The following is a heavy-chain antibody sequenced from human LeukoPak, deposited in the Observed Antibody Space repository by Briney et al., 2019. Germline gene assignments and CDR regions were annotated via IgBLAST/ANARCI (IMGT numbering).Heavy chain of an antibody. CDR1: GGSVSSGNYY. CDR2: IYYSGDT. Sequence: SETLSLTCTVSGGSVSSGNYYWSWIRQPPGKGLEWIGYIYYSGDTNYNPSLKGRVTISVDTSKNQVSLKLSSVTAADTAVYYCARDPSGYFNYWGQGTLVSVSS. V-gene: IGHV4-61*01. J-gene: IGHJ4*02. D-gene: IGHD3-22*01. CDR3: ARDPSGYFNY.